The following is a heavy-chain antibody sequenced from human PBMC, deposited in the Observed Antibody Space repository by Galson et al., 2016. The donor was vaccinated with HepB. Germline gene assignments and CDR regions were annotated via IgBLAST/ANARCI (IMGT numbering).Heavy chain of an antibody. V-gene: IGHV3-74*01. Sequence: SLRLSCAVSGFTFSNYWMHWVRQAPGKGLVWISRIKTAGSITDYVDSVKGRFTISRDNAKNTLYLQMNSLRDEDTAVYLCARAPTGPLYYYGMDVWGQGTTVTVSS. CDR2: IKTAGSIT. J-gene: IGHJ6*02. CDR1: GFTFSNYW. CDR3: ARAPTGPLYYYGMDV.